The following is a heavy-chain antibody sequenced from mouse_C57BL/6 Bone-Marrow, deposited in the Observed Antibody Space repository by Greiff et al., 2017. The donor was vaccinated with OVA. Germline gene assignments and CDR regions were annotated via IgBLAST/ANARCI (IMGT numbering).Heavy chain of an antibody. CDR2: IRLKSDNYAT. J-gene: IGHJ4*01. Sequence: EVQLQQSGGGLVQPGGSMKLSCVASGFTFSNYWMNWVRQSPEKGLEWVAQIRLKSDNYATHYAESVKGRFTISRDDSKSSVYLQMNNLRAEDTGIYYCTHDDEGSMDYWGQGTSVTVSS. D-gene: IGHD2-12*01. CDR1: GFTFSNYW. V-gene: IGHV6-3*01. CDR3: THDDEGSMDY.